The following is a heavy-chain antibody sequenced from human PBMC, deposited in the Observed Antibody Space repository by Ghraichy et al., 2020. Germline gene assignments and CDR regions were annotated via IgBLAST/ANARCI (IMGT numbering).Heavy chain of an antibody. Sequence: QTLSLTCAISGDSVSSNSAAWNWIRQSPSRGLEWLGRTYYRSKWYNDYAVSVKSRITINPDTSKNQFSLQLNSVTPEDTAVYYCARDQGPYSSSWYPPYYYYGMDVWGQGTTVTVSS. V-gene: IGHV6-1*01. J-gene: IGHJ6*02. CDR2: TYYRSKWYN. D-gene: IGHD6-13*01. CDR3: ARDQGPYSSSWYPPYYYYGMDV. CDR1: GDSVSSNSAA.